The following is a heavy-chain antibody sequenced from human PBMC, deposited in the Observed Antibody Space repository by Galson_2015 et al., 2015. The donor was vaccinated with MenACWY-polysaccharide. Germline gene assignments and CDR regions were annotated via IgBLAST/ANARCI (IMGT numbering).Heavy chain of an antibody. J-gene: IGHJ3*02. D-gene: IGHD4-23*01. Sequence: SETLSLTCIVSGGSISSSSYYWGWIRQPPGKGLEWIGSIYYSGSTYYNPSLKSRVTISVDTSKNQFSLKLSSVTAADTAVYYCARTMTTVVPPRNDAFDIWGQGTMVTVSS. V-gene: IGHV4-39*01. CDR3: ARTMTTVVPPRNDAFDI. CDR2: IYYSGST. CDR1: GGSISSSSYY.